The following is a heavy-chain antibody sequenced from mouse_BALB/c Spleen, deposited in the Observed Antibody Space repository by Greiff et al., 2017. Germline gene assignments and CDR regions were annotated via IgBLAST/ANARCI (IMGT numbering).Heavy chain of an antibody. J-gene: IGHJ4*01. V-gene: IGHV5-15*02. CDR2: ISNLAYSI. CDR1: GFTFSDYG. CDR3: ARRKLDAMDY. Sequence: EVKLVESGGGLVQPGGSRKLSCAASGFTFSDYGMAWVRQAPGKGPEWVAFISNLAYSIYYADTVTGRFTISRENAKNTLYLEMSSLRSEDTAMYYCARRKLDAMDYWGQGTSVTVSS.